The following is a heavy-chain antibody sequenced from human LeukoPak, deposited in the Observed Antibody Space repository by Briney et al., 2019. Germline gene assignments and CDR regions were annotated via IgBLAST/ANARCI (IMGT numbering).Heavy chain of an antibody. Sequence: GGSLRLSCAASGFTFNNYWMTWVRQGPGKGLEWVANIKPGGNEKYYVDSVKGRFTISRDNVKNSLYLQMDSLRAEDTAIYYCATFRFLGTWGQGTMVTVSP. CDR1: GFTFNNYW. V-gene: IGHV3-7*03. D-gene: IGHD3-3*01. CDR3: ATFRFLGT. CDR2: IKPGGNEK. J-gene: IGHJ3*01.